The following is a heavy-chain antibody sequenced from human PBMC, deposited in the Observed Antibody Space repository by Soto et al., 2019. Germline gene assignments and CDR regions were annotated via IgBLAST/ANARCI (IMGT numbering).Heavy chain of an antibody. CDR2: ISSSGSTI. Sequence: GGSLRLSCAASGFTFRDYDMSWIRQAPGKGLEWVSYISSSGSTIYYADSVKGRFTISRDNAKNSLYLQMNSLRAEDTAVYYCAATPRVAVAAQGGHDAFDIWGQGTMVTVSS. CDR1: GFTFRDYD. D-gene: IGHD6-19*01. V-gene: IGHV3-11*01. J-gene: IGHJ3*02. CDR3: AATPRVAVAAQGGHDAFDI.